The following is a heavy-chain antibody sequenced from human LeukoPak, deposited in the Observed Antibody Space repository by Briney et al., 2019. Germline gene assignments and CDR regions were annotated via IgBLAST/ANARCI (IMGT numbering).Heavy chain of an antibody. V-gene: IGHV3-7*05. CDR1: GFIFSRYW. CDR2: IKPDGSEK. J-gene: IGHJ4*02. D-gene: IGHD6-13*01. CDR3: ASVAAAEDY. Sequence: GGSLRLSCAASGFIFSRYWMTWVRQAPGKGLEWVANIKPDGSEKKYVDSVKGRFTISRDNAKNSLYLQMSSLRAEDTAVYYCASVAAAEDYWGQGTLVTVSS.